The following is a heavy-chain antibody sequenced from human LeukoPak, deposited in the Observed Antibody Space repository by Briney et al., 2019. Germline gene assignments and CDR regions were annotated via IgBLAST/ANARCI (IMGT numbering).Heavy chain of an antibody. CDR3: AREATWGQWYFDL. CDR1: GFTFHDHG. Sequence: GGSLRLSCAASGFTFHDHGMDWVRQAPGKGLEWLAVIAADGGVKHYADFVKGRFSLSRDNSKNTLFLQMNSLTVEDTAVYYCAREATWGQWYFDLWGQGAPVTVSS. V-gene: IGHV3-30*03. CDR2: IAADGGVK. J-gene: IGHJ4*02. D-gene: IGHD6-19*01.